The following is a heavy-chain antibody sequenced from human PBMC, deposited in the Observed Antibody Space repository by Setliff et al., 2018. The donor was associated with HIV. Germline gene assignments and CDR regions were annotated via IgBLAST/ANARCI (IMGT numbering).Heavy chain of an antibody. J-gene: IGHJ4*02. CDR3: ARPFDQ. Sequence: TSYYWGWIRQPPGKRPEWVANIKGDGSETYYVDSVKGRFTISRDNAKNSLYLQMDSLRVEDTAVYYCARPFDQWGQGALVTVSS. CDR2: IKGDGSET. V-gene: IGHV3-7*01. CDR1: TSYY.